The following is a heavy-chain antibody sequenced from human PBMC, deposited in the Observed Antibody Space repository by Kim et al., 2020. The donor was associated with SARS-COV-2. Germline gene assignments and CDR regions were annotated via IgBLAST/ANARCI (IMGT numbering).Heavy chain of an antibody. D-gene: IGHD4-17*01. CDR3: AKVADGDYGNGMDV. J-gene: IGHJ6*02. CDR1: GFSFSSYG. Sequence: GGSLRLSCAASGFSFSSYGMHWVRQAPGEGLEWVAVISYDGSNKYYADSVKGRFTISRDNYKNTLYLQTNSLRAEDTAVYYCAKVADGDYGNGMDVWGQGTTVTVPS. V-gene: IGHV3-30*18. CDR2: ISYDGSNK.